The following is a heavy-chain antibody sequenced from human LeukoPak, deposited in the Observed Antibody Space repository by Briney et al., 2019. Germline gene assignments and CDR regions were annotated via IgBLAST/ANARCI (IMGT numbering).Heavy chain of an antibody. CDR3: ASMGYYDSSGYLSRHLDY. V-gene: IGHV1-69*06. CDR2: IIPIFGTA. CDR1: GGTFSSYA. Sequence: ASVTVSRKASGGTFSSYAISWVRQAPGQGLEWMGGIIPIFGTANYAQKFQGRVTITADKSTSTAYMELSSLRSEDTAVYYCASMGYYDSSGYLSRHLDYWGQGTLVTVSS. J-gene: IGHJ4*02. D-gene: IGHD3-22*01.